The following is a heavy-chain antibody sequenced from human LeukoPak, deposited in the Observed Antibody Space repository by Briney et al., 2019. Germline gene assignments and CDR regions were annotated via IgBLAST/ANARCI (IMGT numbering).Heavy chain of an antibody. D-gene: IGHD3-22*01. CDR1: GGSISSYY. V-gene: IGHV4-59*01. CDR3: ARGGTFSGYGGY. Sequence: PSETLSLTCTVSGGSISSYYWSWIRQPPGKGLEWIGYIYYSGSTNYNPSLKSRVTISVDTSKNQFSLKLSSVTAADTAVYYCARGGTFSGYGGYWGQGTLVIVSS. CDR2: IYYSGST. J-gene: IGHJ4*02.